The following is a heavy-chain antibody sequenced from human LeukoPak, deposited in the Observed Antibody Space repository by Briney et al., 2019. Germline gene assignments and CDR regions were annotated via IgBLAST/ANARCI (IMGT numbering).Heavy chain of an antibody. CDR1: GGSISSSSSY. D-gene: IGHD3-16*01. J-gene: IGHJ4*02. V-gene: IGHV4-39*01. CDR2: IYYSGST. Sequence: SETLSLTRTVSGGSISSSSSYWGWIRQPPGKGLEWIGSIYYSGSTYYNPSLKSRVTISVDTSKNQFSLKLSSVTAADTAVYYCARLTPLGRVRSSNDYWGQGTLVTVSS. CDR3: ARLTPLGRVRSSNDY.